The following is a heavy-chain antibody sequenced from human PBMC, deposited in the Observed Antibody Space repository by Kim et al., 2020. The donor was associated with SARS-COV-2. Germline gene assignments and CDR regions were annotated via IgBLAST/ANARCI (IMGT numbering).Heavy chain of an antibody. CDR3: ARGGIGGPYYDFWSALRRGYGMDV. Sequence: SETLSLTCAVYGGSFSGYYWSWIRQPPGKGLEWIGEINHSGSTNYNPSLKSRVTISVDTSKNQFSLKLSSVTAADTAVYYCARGGIGGPYYDFWSALRRGYGMDVWGQGTTVTVSS. CDR1: GGSFSGYY. J-gene: IGHJ6*02. CDR2: INHSGST. V-gene: IGHV4-34*01. D-gene: IGHD3-3*01.